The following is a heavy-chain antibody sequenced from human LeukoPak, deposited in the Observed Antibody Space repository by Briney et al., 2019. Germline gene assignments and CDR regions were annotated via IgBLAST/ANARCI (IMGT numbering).Heavy chain of an antibody. CDR2: IIPIFGTA. CDR3: ARLFGELSGPAYYYYYGMDV. CDR1: GGTFSSYA. Sequence: SVKVSCKASGGTFSSYAISWVRQAPGQGLEWMGGIIPIFGTANYAQKFQGRVTITADKSTSTAYMELSSLRSEDTAVYYCARLFGELSGPAYYYYYGMDVWGKGTTVTVSS. V-gene: IGHV1-69*06. D-gene: IGHD3-10*02. J-gene: IGHJ6*04.